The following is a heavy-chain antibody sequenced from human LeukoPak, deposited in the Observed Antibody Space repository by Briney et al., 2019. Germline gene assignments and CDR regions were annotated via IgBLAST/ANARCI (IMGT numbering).Heavy chain of an antibody. CDR2: ISAYNGNT. CDR1: GYRFTGYY. D-gene: IGHD3-22*01. Sequence: GASVKVSCKTSGYRFTGYYMHWVRQAPGQGLEWMGWISAYNGNTNYAQKLQGRVTMTTDTSTSTAYMELRSLRSDDTAVYYCARDRPTLTYYYDSSGYYYGGWGSIAIDYWGQGTLVTVSS. CDR3: ARDRPTLTYYYDSSGYYYGGWGSIAIDY. J-gene: IGHJ4*02. V-gene: IGHV1-18*04.